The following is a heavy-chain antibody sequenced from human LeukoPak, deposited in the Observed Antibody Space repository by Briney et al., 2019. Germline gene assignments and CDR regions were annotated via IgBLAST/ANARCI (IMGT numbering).Heavy chain of an antibody. CDR2: ISSSSSYI. CDR1: GFTFSSYS. CDR3: SRSKYDSSGLYYAGGES. Sequence: GGSLRLSCAASGFTFSSYSMNWVRQAPGKGLEWVSSISSSSSYIYYADSVKGRFTISRDNAKNSLYLQMNSLRAEDTAVYYCSRSKYDSSGLYYAGGESWGQGTRVTVTS. V-gene: IGHV3-21*04. D-gene: IGHD3-22*01. J-gene: IGHJ5*02.